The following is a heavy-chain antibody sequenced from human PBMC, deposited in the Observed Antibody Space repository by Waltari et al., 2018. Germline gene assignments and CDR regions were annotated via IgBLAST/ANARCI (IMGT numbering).Heavy chain of an antibody. D-gene: IGHD3-3*01. J-gene: IGHJ4*02. CDR2: ISYDGSNK. V-gene: IGHV3-30*18. CDR3: AKDYQFLEWLLWD. Sequence: QVQLVESGGGVVQPGGSLRRSCPASGFPFSSYGMHGVRQAPGKGLEWVAVISYDGSNKSYADSVKGRFTISRDNSKNTLYLQMNSLRAEDTAVYYCAKDYQFLEWLLWDWGQGTLVTVSS. CDR1: GFPFSSYG.